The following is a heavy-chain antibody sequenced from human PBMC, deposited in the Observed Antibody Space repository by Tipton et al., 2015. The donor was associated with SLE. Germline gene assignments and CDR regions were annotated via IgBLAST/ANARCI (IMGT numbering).Heavy chain of an antibody. J-gene: IGHJ4*02. D-gene: IGHD5-18*01. CDR1: GGSISSYY. CDR2: IYYTGST. CDR3: ARGACGYSYCSDEDTDS. Sequence: TLSLTCTVSGGSISSYYWVWMRQSPGQGLAWIASIYYTGSTYYNPSLKSRVTISIDRSKNQFSLNLRPVTAADTAVYYCARGACGYSYCSDEDTDSWRQGILLSVSS. V-gene: IGHV4-39*07.